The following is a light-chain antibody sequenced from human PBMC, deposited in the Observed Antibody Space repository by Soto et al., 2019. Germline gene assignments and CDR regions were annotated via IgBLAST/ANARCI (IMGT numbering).Light chain of an antibody. J-gene: IGLJ2*01. CDR3: ASYTSSSAFVV. CDR1: SSDVGSYDR. Sequence: QSALTQPPSVSASPGQSVTISCTGTSSDVGSYDRVSWYQQPPGTAPKLMIYEVSNRPSGVPDRFSGSKSGNTASLTISGLQAEDEADYFCASYTSSSAFVVFGGGTKLIVL. CDR2: EVS. V-gene: IGLV2-18*02.